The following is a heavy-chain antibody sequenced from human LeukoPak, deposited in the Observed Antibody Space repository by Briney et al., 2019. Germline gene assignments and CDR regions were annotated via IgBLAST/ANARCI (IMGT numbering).Heavy chain of an antibody. J-gene: IGHJ3*02. CDR2: IIPIFGTA. V-gene: IGHV1-69*13. Sequence: GASVKVSCKASGGTFSSYAISWVRQAPGQGLEWMGGIIPIFGTANYAQKFQGRVTITADESTSTAYMELSSLRSEDTAVYYCARGFKQDIVVVPAAIHAFDIWGQGTMVTVSS. CDR3: ARGFKQDIVVVPAAIHAFDI. D-gene: IGHD2-2*01. CDR1: GGTFSSYA.